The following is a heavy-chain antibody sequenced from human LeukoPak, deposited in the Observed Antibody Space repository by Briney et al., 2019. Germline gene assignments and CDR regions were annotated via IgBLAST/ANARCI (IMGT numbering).Heavy chain of an antibody. J-gene: IGHJ6*02. D-gene: IGHD6-6*01. CDR2: INHSGST. V-gene: IGHV4-34*01. CDR3: ASPGAPVRRIAARPNYYYGMDV. CDR1: GGSFSGYY. Sequence: SETLSLTCAVYGGSFSGYYWSWIRQPPGKGLEWIGEINHSGSTNYNPSLKSRVTISVDTSKNQFFLKLSSVTAADTAVYYCASPGAPVRRIAARPNYYYGMDVWGQGTTVTVSS.